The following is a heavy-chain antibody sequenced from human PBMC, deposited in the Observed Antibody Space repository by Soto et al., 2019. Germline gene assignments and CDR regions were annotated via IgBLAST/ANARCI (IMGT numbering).Heavy chain of an antibody. V-gene: IGHV4-34*01. Sequence: QVQLQQWGAGLLKPSETLSLTCAVYGGSFSGYYWTWIRQPPGTGLEWIGEINHSGSTNYNPSLKSRVTISVDTSKNQFSLKLTSVTAADTAVYYCGRDKITGRFDYWGQGTLVTVSS. CDR3: GRDKITGRFDY. CDR1: GGSFSGYY. J-gene: IGHJ4*02. CDR2: INHSGST. D-gene: IGHD2-8*02.